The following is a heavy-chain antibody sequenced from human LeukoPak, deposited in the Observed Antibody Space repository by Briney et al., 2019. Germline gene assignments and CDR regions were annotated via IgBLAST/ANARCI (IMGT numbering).Heavy chain of an antibody. Sequence: PSETLSLACTVSGGSISSGGYYWSWIRQHPGKGLEWIGYIYYSGSTYYHPSVKSRVTISVDTTKNQFSLKLSSVTAADTAVYYCARGGGSCYSCWFDPWGQGTLVTVSS. CDR1: GGSISSGGYY. CDR3: ARGGGSCYSCWFDP. D-gene: IGHD2-15*01. V-gene: IGHV4-31*03. J-gene: IGHJ5*02. CDR2: IYYSGST.